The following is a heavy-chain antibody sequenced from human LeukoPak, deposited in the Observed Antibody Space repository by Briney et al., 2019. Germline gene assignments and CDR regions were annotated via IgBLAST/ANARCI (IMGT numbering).Heavy chain of an antibody. CDR1: EFTFRNYA. J-gene: IGHJ4*02. CDR3: AKGMSTVITDFDY. Sequence: GGSLRLSCAASEFTFRNYAMHWVRQAPGRGLEWVAGISSSSAGTHYALSVKGRFTISRDHSENTLHLQMNSLRAEDTAVYYCAKGMSTVITDFDYWGQGTLVTVSS. V-gene: IGHV3-23*01. D-gene: IGHD4-11*01. CDR2: ISSSSAGT.